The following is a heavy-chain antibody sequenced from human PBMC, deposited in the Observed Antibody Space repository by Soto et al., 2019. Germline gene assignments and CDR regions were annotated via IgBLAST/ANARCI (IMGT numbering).Heavy chain of an antibody. CDR3: AKDGYDILTGYYNY. J-gene: IGHJ4*02. CDR2: ISGSGGST. CDR1: GFTFSSYA. D-gene: IGHD3-9*01. V-gene: IGHV3-23*01. Sequence: GGSLRLSCAASGFTFSSYAMSWVRQAPGKGLEWVSAISGSGGSTYYADSVKGRFTISRDNSKNTLYLQMNGLRAEDTAVYYCAKDGYDILTGYYNYWGQGTLVTVSS.